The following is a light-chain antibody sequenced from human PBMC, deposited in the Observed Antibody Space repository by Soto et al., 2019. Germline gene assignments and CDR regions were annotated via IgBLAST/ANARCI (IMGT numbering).Light chain of an antibody. CDR3: SSYTTTSTVV. CDR2: EVS. Sequence: QSALTQPASVSGSPGQSITVSCTGTSSDIGGHNYVSWYQQHPGKVPKLIIYEVSNRPSGVSNRFSGSKSGNTASLTVSGLQAEDEADYYCSSYTTTSTVVFGAGTQLTVL. V-gene: IGLV2-14*01. CDR1: SSDIGGHNY. J-gene: IGLJ2*01.